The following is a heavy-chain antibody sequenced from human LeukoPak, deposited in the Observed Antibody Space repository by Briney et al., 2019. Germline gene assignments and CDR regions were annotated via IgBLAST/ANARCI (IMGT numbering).Heavy chain of an antibody. CDR1: GFTFSNYA. J-gene: IGHJ3*02. CDR3: AKGVDFWSGYFSRATGNAFDI. Sequence: GGSLRLSCAASGFTFSNYAMSWVRQAPGKGLEWVSAISGSGGSTYYADSVKGRFTISRDNSKNTLYLQMNSLRAEDTAVYYCAKGVDFWSGYFSRATGNAFDIWGQGTMVTVSS. D-gene: IGHD3-3*01. V-gene: IGHV3-23*01. CDR2: ISGSGGST.